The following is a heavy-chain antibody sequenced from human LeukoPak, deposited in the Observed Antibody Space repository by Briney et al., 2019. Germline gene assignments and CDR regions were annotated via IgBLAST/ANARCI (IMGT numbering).Heavy chain of an antibody. CDR1: GFTVSSNY. D-gene: IGHD3-10*01. V-gene: IGHV3-53*01. CDR3: ARAHYYGSGSYYNPGGAFDI. CDR2: IYSGGST. J-gene: IGHJ3*02. Sequence: GGSLRLSCAASGFTVSSNYMSWVRQAPGKGLEWVSVIYSGGSTYYADSVKGRFTISRDNSKNTLYLQMNSLRAEDTAVYYCARAHYYGSGSYYNPGGAFDIWGQGTMVTASS.